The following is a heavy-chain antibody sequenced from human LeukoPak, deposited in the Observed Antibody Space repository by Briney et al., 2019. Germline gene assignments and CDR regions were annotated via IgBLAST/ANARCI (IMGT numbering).Heavy chain of an antibody. D-gene: IGHD3-22*01. CDR3: ARVVDDSRSDYFDY. J-gene: IGHJ4*02. CDR2: IIPILGIA. Sequence: ASVKVSCKASGGTFSSYAISWVRQAPGQGLEWMGRIIPILGIANYAQKFQGRVTITADKSMSTAYMELSSLRSEDTAVYYCARVVDDSRSDYFDYWGQGTLVTVSS. V-gene: IGHV1-69*04. CDR1: GGTFSSYA.